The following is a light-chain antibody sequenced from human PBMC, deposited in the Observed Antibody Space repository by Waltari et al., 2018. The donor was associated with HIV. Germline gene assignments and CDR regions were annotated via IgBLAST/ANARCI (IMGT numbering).Light chain of an antibody. CDR1: STDIGSSNY. J-gene: IGLJ2*01. CDR3: SSYAGSNIVL. V-gene: IGLV2-8*01. CDR2: EVN. Sequence: QSALTQPPSASGSPGQSVTISCTGTSTDIGSSNYVSWYQPHPGKAPKLIIYEVNKRPSGVPDRFSGSKSGDTASLTVSGLQAEDEADYYCSSYAGSNIVLFGGGTKLTVL.